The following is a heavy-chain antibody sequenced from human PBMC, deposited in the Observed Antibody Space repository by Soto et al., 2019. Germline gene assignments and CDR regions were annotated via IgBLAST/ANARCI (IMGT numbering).Heavy chain of an antibody. J-gene: IGHJ4*02. CDR3: ASSPRGYERSGYYYFDY. D-gene: IGHD3-22*01. V-gene: IGHV1-8*01. CDR1: GYTFTRYD. Sequence: ASVKVSCKASGYTFTRYDINWVRQATGQGLEWMGWMNPNSGNTGYAQKFQGRVTMTRNTSISTAYMELSSLRSEETAVDYCASSPRGYERSGYYYFDYWGQGTLVTVSS. CDR2: MNPNSGNT.